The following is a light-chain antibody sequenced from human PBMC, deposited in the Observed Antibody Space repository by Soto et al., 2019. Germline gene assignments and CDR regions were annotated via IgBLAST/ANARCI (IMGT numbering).Light chain of an antibody. V-gene: IGKV3-20*01. CDR3: QQYGSSPWT. J-gene: IGKJ1*01. CDR1: QSVSSSY. Sequence: EIVLTQSPGTLSLSPGEGATLSCRASQSVSSSYLAWYQQKPGQAPRLLIYGASSRATGIPDRFSGSGSGTDFPLPISRLEPEDFAVYYCQQYGSSPWTFGQGNKVDIK. CDR2: GAS.